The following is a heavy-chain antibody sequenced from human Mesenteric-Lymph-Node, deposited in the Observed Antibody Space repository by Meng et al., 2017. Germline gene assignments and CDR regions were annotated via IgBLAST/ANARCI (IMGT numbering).Heavy chain of an antibody. J-gene: IGHJ4*02. CDR1: GFTVSSNS. CDR3: AKLVRN. V-gene: IGHV3-23*04. CDR2: ITAAGIT. Sequence: VELGESGGGLGQPGGSLRLSCAASGFTVSSNSMSWVRQAPGKGLEWVSVITAAGITYYADSVKGRFSISRDTSKNTVYLQMNSLRAEDTAIYYCAKLVRNWGQGTLVTVSS.